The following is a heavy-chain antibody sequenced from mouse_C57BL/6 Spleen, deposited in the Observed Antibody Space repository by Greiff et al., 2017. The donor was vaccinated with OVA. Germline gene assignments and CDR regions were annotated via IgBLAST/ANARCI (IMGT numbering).Heavy chain of an antibody. CDR3: ARAYYSNGFAY. J-gene: IGHJ3*01. CDR1: GFTFSDYG. CDR2: ISRGSSTI. D-gene: IGHD2-5*01. V-gene: IGHV5-17*01. Sequence: EVMLVESGGGLVKPGGSLKLSCAASGFTFSDYGMHWVRQAPEKGLEWVAYISRGSSTIYYADTVKGRFTISRDNAKNTLFLQMTSLRSEDTAMYYCARAYYSNGFAYWGQGTLVTVSA.